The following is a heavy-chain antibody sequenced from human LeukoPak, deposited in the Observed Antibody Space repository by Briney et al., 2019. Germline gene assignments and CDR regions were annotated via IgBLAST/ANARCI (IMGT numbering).Heavy chain of an antibody. Sequence: SETLSLTSAVSGGSISSGGYSWSWIRQPPGKGLEWIGEINHSGSTNYNPSLKSRVTISVDTSKNQFSLKLSSVTAADTAVYYCASGDSGSYYAWGQGTLVTVSS. V-gene: IGHV4-30-2*01. D-gene: IGHD1-26*01. J-gene: IGHJ5*02. CDR3: ASGDSGSYYA. CDR1: GGSISSGGYS. CDR2: INHSGST.